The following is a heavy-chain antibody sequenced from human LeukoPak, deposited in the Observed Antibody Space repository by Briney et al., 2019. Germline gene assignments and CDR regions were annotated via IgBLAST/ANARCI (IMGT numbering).Heavy chain of an antibody. CDR1: GGTFSSYA. V-gene: IGHV1-69*13. J-gene: IGHJ6*03. Sequence: SVKVSCKASGGTFSSYAISWVRQAPGQGLEWMGGIIPIFGTANYAQKFQGRVTITADESTSTAYMGLSSLRSEDTAVYYCARDRPGDEDDSWNMDVWGKGTTVTVSS. D-gene: IGHD3-3*01. CDR2: IIPIFGTA. CDR3: ARDRPGDEDDSWNMDV.